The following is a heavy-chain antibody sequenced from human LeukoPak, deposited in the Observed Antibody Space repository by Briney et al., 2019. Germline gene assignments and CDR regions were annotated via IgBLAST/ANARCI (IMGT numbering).Heavy chain of an antibody. CDR2: IYHSGST. Sequence: SETLSLTCPVSGYSSSTGYYWGWIRQPPGKGLGWIGSIYHSGSTYYNPSLQSRVVISVDASKNQFSLKVRSVTAADTAVYYCVGEDFGGYRFDYWGQGTLVTVSS. D-gene: IGHD5-18*01. V-gene: IGHV4-38-2*02. J-gene: IGHJ4*02. CDR3: VGEDFGGYRFDY. CDR1: GYSSSTGYY.